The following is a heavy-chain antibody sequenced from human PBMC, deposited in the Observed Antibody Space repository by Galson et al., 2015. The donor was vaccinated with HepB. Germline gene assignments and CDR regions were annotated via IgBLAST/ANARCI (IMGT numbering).Heavy chain of an antibody. V-gene: IGHV3-73*01. D-gene: IGHD1-26*01. CDR3: TRPGVGATGDY. CDR1: GFTFSGSA. J-gene: IGHJ4*02. Sequence: SLRLSCAASGFTFSGSAMHWVRQASGKGLEWVGRIRSKANSYATAYAASVKGRFTISRDDSKNTAYLQMNSLKTEDTAVYYCTRPGVGATGDYWGQGTLVTVSS. CDR2: IRSKANSYAT.